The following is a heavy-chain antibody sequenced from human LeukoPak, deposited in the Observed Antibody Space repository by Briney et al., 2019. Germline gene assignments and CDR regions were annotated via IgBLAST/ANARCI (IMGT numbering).Heavy chain of an antibody. Sequence: SETLSLTCTVSGGSISSSSYYWGWIRQPPGKGLECIGSIYYSGITYYNSSLKSRVPISVDTSKNQFSLKLNSVTAADTAVYYCARGSSAARPNFDYWGQGTLVTVSS. CDR3: ARGSSAARPNFDY. V-gene: IGHV4-39*07. J-gene: IGHJ4*02. CDR2: IYYSGIT. D-gene: IGHD6-6*01. CDR1: GGSISSSSYY.